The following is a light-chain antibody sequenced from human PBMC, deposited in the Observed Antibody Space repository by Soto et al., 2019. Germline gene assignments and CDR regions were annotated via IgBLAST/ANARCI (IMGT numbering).Light chain of an antibody. CDR2: DVS. V-gene: IGLV2-14*03. CDR3: ASYSNSNTYV. Sequence: QSALTQPASVSGSAGQSITISCTGTNSDVGAYKYVSWYQQHPGKAPKLMIFDVSNRPSGVSNRISGSKSGNTASLTISGLRAEDEADYYCASYSNSNTYVFGTGTKVTVL. CDR1: NSDVGAYKY. J-gene: IGLJ1*01.